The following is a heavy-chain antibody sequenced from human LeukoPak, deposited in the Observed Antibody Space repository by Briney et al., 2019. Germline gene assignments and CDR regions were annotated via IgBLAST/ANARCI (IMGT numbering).Heavy chain of an antibody. CDR2: IISIFGTA. V-gene: IGHV1-69*05. CDR1: GGTFSSYA. CDR3: ARDYFGYDSSGSGFDY. Sequence: SVKVSCKASGGTFSSYAISWVRQAPGQGLEWMGGIISIFGTANYAQKFQGRVTITTDESTSTAYMELSSLRSEDTAVYYCARDYFGYDSSGSGFDYWGQGTLVTVSS. D-gene: IGHD3-22*01. J-gene: IGHJ4*02.